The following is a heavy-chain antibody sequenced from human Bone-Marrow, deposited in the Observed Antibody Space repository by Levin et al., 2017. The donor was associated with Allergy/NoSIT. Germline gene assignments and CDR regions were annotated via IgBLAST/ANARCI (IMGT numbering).Heavy chain of an antibody. CDR2: IWNDGSNK. J-gene: IGHJ6*02. D-gene: IGHD1-1*01. CDR3: ARAGYNDYRVPYYAMDL. V-gene: IGHV3-33*01. Sequence: GASVKVSCAASGFTFRIYGMHWVRQAPGKGLTWVAFIWNDGSNKYYADSVEGRFTISRDNSKNTLSLQMNTLGAEDAGVYYCARAGYNDYRVPYYAMDLWGQGTTVTVSS. CDR1: GFTFRIYG.